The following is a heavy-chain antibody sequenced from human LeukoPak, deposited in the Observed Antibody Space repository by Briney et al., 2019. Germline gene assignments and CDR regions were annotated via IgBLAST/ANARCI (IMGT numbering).Heavy chain of an antibody. J-gene: IGHJ4*02. CDR3: ARVGAVAGHGDFDY. Sequence: SETLSLTCTVSGVSITTYYWSWIRQPPGKGLEWIGEINHSGSTNYNPSLKSRVTISVDTSKNQFSLKLSSVTAADTAVYYCARVGAVAGHGDFDYWGQGTLVTVSS. CDR1: GVSITTYY. V-gene: IGHV4-34*01. CDR2: INHSGST. D-gene: IGHD6-19*01.